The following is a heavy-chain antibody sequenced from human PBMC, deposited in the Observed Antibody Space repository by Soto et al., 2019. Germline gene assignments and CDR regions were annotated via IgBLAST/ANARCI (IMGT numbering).Heavy chain of an antibody. CDR2: IVVGSGNT. J-gene: IGHJ5*02. V-gene: IGHV1-58*01. CDR1: GFTFTSSA. D-gene: IGHD3-22*01. CDR3: AANHDSSGYYSSWFDP. Sequence: SVKVSCKASGFTFTSSAVQWVRQARGQRLEWIGRIVVGSGNTNYAQKFQERVTITRDMSTSTAYMELSSLRSEDTAVYYCAANHDSSGYYSSWFDPWGQGTLVTVSS.